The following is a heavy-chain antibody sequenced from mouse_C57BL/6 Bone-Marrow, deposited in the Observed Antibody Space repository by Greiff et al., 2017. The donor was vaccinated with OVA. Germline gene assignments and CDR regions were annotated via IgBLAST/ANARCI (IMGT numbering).Heavy chain of an antibody. V-gene: IGHV1-55*01. CDR3: ARSGITTVEGDFAKDY. J-gene: IGHJ4*01. CDR1: GYTFTSYW. CDR2: IYPGSGRT. Sequence: QVQLQQPGAELVKPGASVKMSCKASGYTFTSYWITWVKQRPGQGLEWIGDIYPGSGRTNYNEKFKSKATLTVDTSSSTAYMQLSSLTSEDSAVYYCARSGITTVEGDFAKDYWGQGTSVTVSS. D-gene: IGHD1-1*01.